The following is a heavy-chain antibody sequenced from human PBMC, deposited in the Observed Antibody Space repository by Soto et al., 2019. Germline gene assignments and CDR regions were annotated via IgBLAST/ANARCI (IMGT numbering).Heavy chain of an antibody. V-gene: IGHV3-23*01. CDR1: GFTFSSYA. CDR2: ISGSGGST. D-gene: IGHD3-22*01. CDR3: AKDRRYYDSSGYYSAY. J-gene: IGHJ4*02. Sequence: HPGGSLRLSCAASGFTFSSYAMSWVRQAPGKGLEWVSAISGSGGSTYYADSVKGRFTISRDNSKNTLYLQMNSLRAEDTAVYYCAKDRRYYDSSGYYSAYWGKGTPATASS.